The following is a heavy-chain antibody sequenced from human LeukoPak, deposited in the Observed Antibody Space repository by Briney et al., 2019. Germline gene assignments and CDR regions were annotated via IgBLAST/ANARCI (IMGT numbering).Heavy chain of an antibody. J-gene: IGHJ4*02. Sequence: SETLSLTCTVSGGSISSSSYYWGWIRQPPGKGLEWIGSIYYSGSTYYNPSLKSRVTISVDTSKNQFSLKLSSVTAADTAVYYCARPGYYYDSSGYHYRDYWGQGTLVTVSP. D-gene: IGHD3-22*01. CDR2: IYYSGST. CDR3: ARPGYYYDSSGYHYRDY. V-gene: IGHV4-39*01. CDR1: GGSISSSSYY.